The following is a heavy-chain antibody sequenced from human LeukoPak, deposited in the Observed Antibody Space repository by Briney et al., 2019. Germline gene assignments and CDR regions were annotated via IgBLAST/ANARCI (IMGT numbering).Heavy chain of an antibody. V-gene: IGHV3-48*03. CDR2: ISSSGATI. CDR3: ARTSANSFDY. J-gene: IGHJ4*02. CDR1: GFTFTNYE. Sequence: PGGSLRLSCAASGFTFTNYEMNWVRQAPGKGLEWVSYISSSGATIYYADSVKGRFFISRDNAKYSLYLQINSLRAEDTAVYYCARTSANSFDYWGQGTLVTVSP. D-gene: IGHD2-15*01.